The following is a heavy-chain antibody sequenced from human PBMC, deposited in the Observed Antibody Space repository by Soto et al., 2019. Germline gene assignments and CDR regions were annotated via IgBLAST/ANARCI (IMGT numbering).Heavy chain of an antibody. CDR2: ISSSSSYI. CDR3: AREGYCSSTSCYINYFDY. D-gene: IGHD2-2*02. J-gene: IGHJ4*02. V-gene: IGHV3-21*01. CDR1: GFTFSSYS. Sequence: GGSLRLSCAASGFTFSSYSMNWVRQAPGKGLEWVSSISSSSSYIYYADSVKGRFTISRDNAKNSLYLQMNSLRAEDTAVYYFAREGYCSSTSCYINYFDYWGQGTLVTVSS.